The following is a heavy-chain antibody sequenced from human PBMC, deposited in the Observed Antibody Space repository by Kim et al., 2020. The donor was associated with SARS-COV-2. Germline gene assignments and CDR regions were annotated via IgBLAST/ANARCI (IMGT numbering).Heavy chain of an antibody. CDR1: GFTFSSYG. J-gene: IGHJ6*02. D-gene: IGHD6-13*01. Sequence: GGSLRLSCAASGFTFSSYGMHWVRQAPGKGLEWVAVISYDGSNKYYADSVKGRFTISRDNSKNTLYLQMNSLRAEDTAVYYCAKDRPQYSRSWYEFLARYGIDVWGQGTTVTVSS. CDR3: AKDRPQYSRSWYEFLARYGIDV. CDR2: ISYDGSNK. V-gene: IGHV3-30*18.